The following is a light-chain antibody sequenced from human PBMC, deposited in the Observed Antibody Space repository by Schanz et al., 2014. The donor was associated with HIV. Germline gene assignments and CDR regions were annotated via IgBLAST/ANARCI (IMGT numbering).Light chain of an antibody. CDR2: GAS. J-gene: IGKJ1*01. V-gene: IGKV3-15*01. CDR3: QQYNNWPRT. Sequence: EIVMTQSPGTLSVSPGERATLSCRASQTVSNNLAWYQQKPGQAPRLLIYGASTRVTGIPARFSGSGSGTEFTLTISSLQSEDFALYYCQQYNNWPRTFGQGTKVEIK. CDR1: QTVSNN.